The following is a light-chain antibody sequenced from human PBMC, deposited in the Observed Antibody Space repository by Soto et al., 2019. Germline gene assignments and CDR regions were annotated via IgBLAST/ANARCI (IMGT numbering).Light chain of an antibody. V-gene: IGLV2-8*01. CDR2: EVN. CDR1: SSDVGGYNY. CDR3: KSYEGSNIYV. J-gene: IGLJ1*01. Sequence: QSALTQPPFASGSPGQSVTISCTGTSSDVGGYNYVSWYQQHPGKAPKLMIYEVNKRPSGVPDRFSGSKSGNTASLTVSGLQAEDEADYYCKSYEGSNIYVFGTGTKLTVL.